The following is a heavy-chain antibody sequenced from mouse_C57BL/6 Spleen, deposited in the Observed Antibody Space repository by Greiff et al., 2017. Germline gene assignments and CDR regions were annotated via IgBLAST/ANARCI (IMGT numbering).Heavy chain of an antibody. CDR2: INPDSSTI. V-gene: IGHV4-1*01. D-gene: IGHD1-1*01. CDR1: GIDFSRYW. Sequence: DVQLQESGGGLVQPGGSLKLSCAASGIDFSRYWMSWVRRAPGKGLEWIGEINPDSSTINYAPSLKDKFIISRDNAKNTLYLQMSKVRSEDTALYYCARAAYYGSSYGAYWGQGTLVTVSA. CDR3: ARAAYYGSSYGAY. J-gene: IGHJ3*01.